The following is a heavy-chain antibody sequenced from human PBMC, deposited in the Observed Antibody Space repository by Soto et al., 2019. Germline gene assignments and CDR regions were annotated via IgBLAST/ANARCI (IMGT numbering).Heavy chain of an antibody. CDR1: GGSIYSYY. J-gene: IGHJ6*02. V-gene: IGHV4-59*01. D-gene: IGHD3-3*01. Sequence: SETLSLTCSVSGGSIYSYYWNWIRQPPGKGLEWIGYVYYSGNTNYNPSLKSRVTISVDTSKNHFSLHLTSVTAADTAVYYCARGHGGNFFTYYAPNGIDILGLETTVNISS. CDR2: VYYSGNT. CDR3: ARGHGGNFFTYYAPNGIDI.